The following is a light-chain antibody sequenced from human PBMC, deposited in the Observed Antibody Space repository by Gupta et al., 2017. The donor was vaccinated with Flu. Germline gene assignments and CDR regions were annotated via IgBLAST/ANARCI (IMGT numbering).Light chain of an antibody. Sequence: EIVLTQSPATLSLSPGERATLSCRASQSVGTYLAWYQQKPGQTPRLLIYDASNRATGIPARFSGSGSGTDFTLTISSREPEDFAVYYCQKRSNWPPYTFGQGTTMEI. J-gene: IGKJ2*01. CDR1: QSVGTY. V-gene: IGKV3-11*01. CDR3: QKRSNWPPYT. CDR2: DAS.